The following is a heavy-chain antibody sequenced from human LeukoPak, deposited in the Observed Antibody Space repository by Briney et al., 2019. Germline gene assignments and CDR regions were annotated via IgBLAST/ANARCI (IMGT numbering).Heavy chain of an antibody. D-gene: IGHD5-18*01. CDR3: ARDRSYTGDTAMVTADY. CDR2: IGSSSSYI. V-gene: IGHV3-21*01. J-gene: IGHJ4*02. CDR1: GFTFSSYS. Sequence: GGSLRLSCATSGFTFSSYSMNWVRQAPGKGLEWVSSIGSSSSYIYYADSVKGRFTISRDNAKNSLYLQMNSLRAEDTAVYYCARDRSYTGDTAMVTADYWGQGTLVTVSS.